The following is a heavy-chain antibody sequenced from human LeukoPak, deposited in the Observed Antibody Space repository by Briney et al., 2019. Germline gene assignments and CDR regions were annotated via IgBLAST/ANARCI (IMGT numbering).Heavy chain of an antibody. CDR3: ARDSEAPGAQDY. D-gene: IGHD3-10*01. CDR1: GGSFSGYY. Sequence: PSETLSLTCAVYGGSFSGYYWSWIRQPPGKGLEWIGEINHSGSTNYNPSLKSRVTISVDTSKNQFSLKLSSVTAADTAVYYCARDSEAPGAQDYWGQGTLVTVSS. CDR2: INHSGST. V-gene: IGHV4-34*01. J-gene: IGHJ4*02.